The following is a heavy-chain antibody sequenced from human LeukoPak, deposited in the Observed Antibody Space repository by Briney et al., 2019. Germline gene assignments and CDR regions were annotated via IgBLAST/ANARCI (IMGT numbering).Heavy chain of an antibody. V-gene: IGHV1-18*01. CDR3: ARLLGYSGSYPSAEWFDP. J-gene: IGHJ5*02. CDR2: ISAYNGNT. D-gene: IGHD1-26*01. CDR1: GYTFTSYG. Sequence: GASVKVSCKASGYTFTSYGISWVRQAPGQGLEWMGWISAYNGNTNYAQKLQGRVTMTTDTSTSTAYMELRSLRSDDTAVYYCARLLGYSGSYPSAEWFDPWGQGTLVTVSS.